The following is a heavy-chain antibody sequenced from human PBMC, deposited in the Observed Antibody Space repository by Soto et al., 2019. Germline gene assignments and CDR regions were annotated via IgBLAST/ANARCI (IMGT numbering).Heavy chain of an antibody. J-gene: IGHJ4*02. CDR2: ISAYNGNT. D-gene: IGHD2-21*02. Sequence: ASVKVSCKASGYTFTSYGISWVRQAPGQGLEWMGWISAYNGNTNYAQKLQGRVTMTTDTSTSTAYMELRSLRSDDTAVYYCARVASVIVVVTATRRYFDYWGQGTLVTVSS. CDR3: ARVASVIVVVTATRRYFDY. CDR1: GYTFTSYG. V-gene: IGHV1-18*01.